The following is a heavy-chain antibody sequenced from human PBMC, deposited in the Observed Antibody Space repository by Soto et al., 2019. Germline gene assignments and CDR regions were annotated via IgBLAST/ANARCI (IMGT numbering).Heavy chain of an antibody. CDR1: GFSLSTYGVG. CDR2: IYWDDDK. J-gene: IGHJ4*02. V-gene: IGHV2-5*02. Sequence: SGPTLVNPTQTLTLTCTFSGFSLSTYGVGVGWIRQPPGKALEWLALIYWDDDKRYSPSLKSRLTITKDTSKTQVVLTVTNMDPVDTGTYYCARGGSGTYYRYFDYWGQGTLVTVSS. D-gene: IGHD3-10*01. CDR3: ARGGSGTYYRYFDY.